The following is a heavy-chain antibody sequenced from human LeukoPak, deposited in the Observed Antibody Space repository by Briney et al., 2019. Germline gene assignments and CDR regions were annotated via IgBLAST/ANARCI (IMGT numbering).Heavy chain of an antibody. D-gene: IGHD5-12*01. J-gene: IGHJ6*03. V-gene: IGHV1-69*06. CDR1: GGTFSSYA. Sequence: GASVKVSCKASGGTFSSYAISWVRQAPGQGLEWTGGIIPIFGTANYAQKFQGRVTIIADKSTSTAYMELSSLRSEDTAVYFCATHSPEWRYSGYYNYYYMDVWGNGTTVTVS. CDR3: ATHSPEWRYSGYYNYYYMDV. CDR2: IIPIFGTA.